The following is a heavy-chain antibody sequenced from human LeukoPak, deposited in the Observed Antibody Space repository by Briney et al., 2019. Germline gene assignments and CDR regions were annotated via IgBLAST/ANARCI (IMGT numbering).Heavy chain of an antibody. CDR1: GGSVSSGSYY. V-gene: IGHV4-61*01. CDR2: IYYSGST. CDR3: ARDGDGYELDY. D-gene: IGHD5-24*01. J-gene: IGHJ4*02. Sequence: SETLSLTCTVSGGSVSSGSYYWSWIRQPPGTGLEWIGYIYYSGSTNYNPSLKSRVTISVDTSKNQFSLKLSSVTAADTAVYYCARDGDGYELDYWGQGTLVTVSS.